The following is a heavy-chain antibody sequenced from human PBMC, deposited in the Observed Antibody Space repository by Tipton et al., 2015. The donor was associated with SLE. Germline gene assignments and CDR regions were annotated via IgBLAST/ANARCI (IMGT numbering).Heavy chain of an antibody. V-gene: IGHV3-23*01. Sequence: GSLRLSCAASGFTFSSYAMRCVRQAPGKGLEWVSAISGGGGGTYYADSVKGRFTISRDSSKNTLYLQMNSLRAEETAVYYCARVDYYYYYMDVWGKGTTVTVSS. CDR3: ARVDYYYYYMDV. J-gene: IGHJ6*03. CDR2: ISGGGGGT. CDR1: GFTFSSYA.